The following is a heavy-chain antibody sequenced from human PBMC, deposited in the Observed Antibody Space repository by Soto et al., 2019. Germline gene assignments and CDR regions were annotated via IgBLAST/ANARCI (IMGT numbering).Heavy chain of an antibody. V-gene: IGHV3-30*18. CDR1: GFTFSSYG. J-gene: IGHJ6*02. Sequence: QVQLVESGGGVVQPGRSLRLSCAASGFTFSSYGMHWVRQAPGKGLEWVAVISYDGSNKYYADSVKGRFTISRDNSTNTRYLQMNSLRAEDTAVYYCAKERGVFSRIAARTGYYYYGMDVWGQGTTVTVSS. CDR2: ISYDGSNK. CDR3: AKERGVFSRIAARTGYYYYGMDV. D-gene: IGHD6-6*01.